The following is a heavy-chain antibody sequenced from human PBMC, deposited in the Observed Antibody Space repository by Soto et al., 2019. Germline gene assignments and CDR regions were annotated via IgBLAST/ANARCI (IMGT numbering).Heavy chain of an antibody. CDR2: INAGNGNT. CDR3: ARGGSCSLVGFDP. V-gene: IGHV1-3*01. J-gene: IGHJ5*02. Sequence: GASVKVSCKASGYTFTSYAMHWVRQAPGQRLEWMGWINAGNGNTKYSQKFQGRVTITRDTSASTAYMELSSLRSEDTAVYYCARGGSCSLVGFDPWGQGTLVTVSS. D-gene: IGHD2-15*01. CDR1: GYTFTSYA.